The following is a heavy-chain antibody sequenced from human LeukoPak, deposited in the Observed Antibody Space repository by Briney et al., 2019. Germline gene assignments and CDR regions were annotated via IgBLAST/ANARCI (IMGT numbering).Heavy chain of an antibody. CDR3: ARVKTNRPGDYGDYGHVDY. J-gene: IGHJ4*02. CDR1: GYTFTGYY. D-gene: IGHD4-17*01. V-gene: IGHV1-2*02. Sequence: ASVKVSCKASGYTFTGYYMHWVRQAPGQGLEWMGGINLNSGGTNYAQKFQGRVTMTRDTSISTAYMELSRLRSDDTAVYYCARVKTNRPGDYGDYGHVDYWGQGTLVTVSS. CDR2: INLNSGGT.